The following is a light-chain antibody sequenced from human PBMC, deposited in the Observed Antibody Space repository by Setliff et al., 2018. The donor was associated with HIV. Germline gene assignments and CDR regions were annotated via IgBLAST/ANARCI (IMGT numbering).Light chain of an antibody. CDR2: GVT. Sequence: QSALAQPDSVSGSPGSSITISCTGTSGDVGGYNYVCWYQQHPGKAPKLIIYGVTNRPSGVSNRFSGSKSGNTASLTISGLQAEDEADYYCSSYTVSNTITRVFASGTTVTVL. CDR1: SGDVGGYNY. CDR3: SSYTVSNTITRV. V-gene: IGLV2-14*01. J-gene: IGLJ1*01.